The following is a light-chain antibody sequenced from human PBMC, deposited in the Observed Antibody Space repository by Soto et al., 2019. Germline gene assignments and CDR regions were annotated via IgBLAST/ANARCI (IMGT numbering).Light chain of an antibody. Sequence: DIQMTQSPSSLSASVGDRVTITCRASQSISSYLNWYQQKPGKAPKLLIYAASSLQSGVPSRFSGSGSGTDFTLTISSLQPEDFPTYYCQQSYTTPPTFGQRTKVEIK. CDR1: QSISSY. J-gene: IGKJ1*01. V-gene: IGKV1-39*01. CDR2: AAS. CDR3: QQSYTTPPT.